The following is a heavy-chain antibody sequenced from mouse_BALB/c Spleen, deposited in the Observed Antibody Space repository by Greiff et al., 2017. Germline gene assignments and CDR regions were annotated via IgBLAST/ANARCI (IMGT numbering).Heavy chain of an antibody. D-gene: IGHD1-1*01. Sequence: VQLKQSGPELVKPGASVKIPCKASGYTFTDYNMDWVKQSHGKSLEWIGDINPNNGGTIYNQKFKGKATLTVDKSSSTAYMELRSLTSEDTAVYYCARWETTTAHYFDYWGQGTTLTVSS. CDR2: INPNNGGT. V-gene: IGHV1-18*01. CDR3: ARWETTTAHYFDY. CDR1: GYTFTDYN. J-gene: IGHJ2*01.